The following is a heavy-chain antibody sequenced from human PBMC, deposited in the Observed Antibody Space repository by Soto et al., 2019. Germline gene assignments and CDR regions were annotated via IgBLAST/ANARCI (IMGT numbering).Heavy chain of an antibody. J-gene: IGHJ4*02. CDR3: VRDLDGSGSYYTDY. CDR1: GYTFSIYG. Sequence: ASVKVSCKASGYTFSIYGINWVRQAPGQGLEWMGWTRPNNGNTKYAQDLQGRVTMTTDTSTSTAYMELRSLRPDDTAVYYCVRDLDGSGSYYTDYWGQGTLVTVSS. V-gene: IGHV1-18*01. D-gene: IGHD3-10*01. CDR2: TRPNNGNT.